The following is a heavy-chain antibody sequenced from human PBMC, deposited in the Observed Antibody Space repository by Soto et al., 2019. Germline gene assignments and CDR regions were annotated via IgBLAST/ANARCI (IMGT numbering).Heavy chain of an antibody. CDR2: IWYDGSNK. Sequence: GGSLRLSCAASGFTFSSYGMHWVRQAPGKGPEWVAVIWYDGSNKYYADSVKGRFTISRDNSKNTLYLQMNSLRAEDTAVYYCARDFFSRDDFWSGYYVEGTLFDYWGQGTLVTVSS. J-gene: IGHJ4*02. CDR1: GFTFSSYG. D-gene: IGHD3-3*01. CDR3: ARDFFSRDDFWSGYYVEGTLFDY. V-gene: IGHV3-33*01.